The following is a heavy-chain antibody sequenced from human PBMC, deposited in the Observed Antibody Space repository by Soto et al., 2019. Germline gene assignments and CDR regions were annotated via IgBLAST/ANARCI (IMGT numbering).Heavy chain of an antibody. CDR2: INAGNGNT. J-gene: IGHJ3*02. D-gene: IGHD6-13*01. V-gene: IGHV1-3*01. CDR1: GYTFTSYG. Sequence: ASVKVSCKASGYTFTSYGIHWVRQAPGQRLEWTGWINAGNGNTKYSEKFQGRVTMTTDTSTSTAYMELRSLRSDDTAVYYCARDLFVGWSSSWYSAFDIWGQGTMVTVSS. CDR3: ARDLFVGWSSSWYSAFDI.